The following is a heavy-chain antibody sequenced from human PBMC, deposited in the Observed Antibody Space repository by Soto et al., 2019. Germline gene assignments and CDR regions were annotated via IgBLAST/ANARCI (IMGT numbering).Heavy chain of an antibody. D-gene: IGHD3-10*01. CDR1: GYTFTSYG. CDR2: IRAYNGNT. Sequence: ASVKVSCKASGYTFTSYGISWVRQAPGQGLEWMGWIRAYNGNTNYAQKLQGRVTMTTDTSTRTAYMELRSLRSDDTAVYYCARVPMYYYGSGSSFDYWGQGTLVTVSS. CDR3: ARVPMYYYGSGSSFDY. V-gene: IGHV1-18*04. J-gene: IGHJ4*02.